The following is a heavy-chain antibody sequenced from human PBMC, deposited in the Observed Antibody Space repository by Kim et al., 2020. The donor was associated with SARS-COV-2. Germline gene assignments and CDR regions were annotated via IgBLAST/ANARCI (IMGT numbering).Heavy chain of an antibody. J-gene: IGHJ4*02. CDR1: GFTFSSYA. CDR3: ATPGGGSGLPY. D-gene: IGHD2-15*01. Sequence: GGSLRLSCAASGFTFSSYAMSWVRQAPGKGLEWVSVIYSGGSSTYYADSVKGRFTISRDNSKNTLYLQMNSLRAEDTAVYYCATPGGGSGLPYWGQGTLVTVSS. V-gene: IGHV3-23*03. CDR2: IYSGGSST.